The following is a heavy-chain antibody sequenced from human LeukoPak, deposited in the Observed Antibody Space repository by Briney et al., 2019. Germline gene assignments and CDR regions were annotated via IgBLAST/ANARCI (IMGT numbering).Heavy chain of an antibody. Sequence: SETLSLTCTVSGGSISSGGYYWSWIRQHPGKGLEWIGYIYYSGSTYHNPSLKSRVTISVDTSKNQFSLKLSSVTAADTAVYYCARSYGSGSYYNPNWFDPWGQGTLVTVSS. D-gene: IGHD3-10*01. V-gene: IGHV4-31*03. J-gene: IGHJ5*02. CDR2: IYYSGST. CDR1: GGSISSGGYY. CDR3: ARSYGSGSYYNPNWFDP.